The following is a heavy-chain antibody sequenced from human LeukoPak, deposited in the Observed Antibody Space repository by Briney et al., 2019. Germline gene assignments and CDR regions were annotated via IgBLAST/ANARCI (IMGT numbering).Heavy chain of an antibody. Sequence: SETLSLTCTVSGGSISSYYWSWFRQPPGKGLEWIAYLSDIASINYNPSLKSRVTISLDPSKNQFSLKLSSVTAAHTAVYSCAAPHPRNPVDFWGQGTLVTVSS. D-gene: IGHD2/OR15-2a*01. CDR2: LSDIASI. J-gene: IGHJ4*02. V-gene: IGHV4-59*08. CDR1: GGSISSYY. CDR3: AAPHPRNPVDF.